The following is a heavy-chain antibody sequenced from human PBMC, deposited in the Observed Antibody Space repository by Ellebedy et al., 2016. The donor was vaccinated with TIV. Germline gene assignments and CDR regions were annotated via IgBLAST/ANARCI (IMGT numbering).Heavy chain of an antibody. J-gene: IGHJ5*02. CDR1: GGSFSGYY. CDR2: INHSGST. CDR3: ARGEKDIVVVPAATLWDP. V-gene: IGHV4-34*01. D-gene: IGHD2-2*01. Sequence: SETLSLTXAVYGGSFSGYYWSWIRQPPGKGLEWIGEINHSGSTNYNPSLKSRVTISVDTSKNQFSLKLSSVTAADTAVYYCARGEKDIVVVPAATLWDPWGQGTLVTVSS.